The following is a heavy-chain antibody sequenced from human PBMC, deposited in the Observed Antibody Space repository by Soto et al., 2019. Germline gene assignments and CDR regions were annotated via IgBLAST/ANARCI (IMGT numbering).Heavy chain of an antibody. CDR2: TSYDGNNE. J-gene: IGHJ4*02. D-gene: IGHD1-1*01. V-gene: IGHV3-30*18. CDR3: AKDKGVFNWATSYFDY. CDR1: GFTFSNYA. Sequence: ESGGGVVQPGRSLRLSCAASGFTFSNYAMHWVRQAPGKGLEWVALTSYDGNNEYYTDSVKGRFTISRDISKNTLFLQMNSPRPEDTAVYYCAKDKGVFNWATSYFDYWGQGALVTVSS.